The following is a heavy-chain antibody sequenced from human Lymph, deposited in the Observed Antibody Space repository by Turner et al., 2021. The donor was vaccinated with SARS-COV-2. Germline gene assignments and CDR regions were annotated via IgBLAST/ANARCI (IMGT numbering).Heavy chain of an antibody. CDR3: AKDPNWYVLSAVDY. V-gene: IGHV3-23*01. J-gene: IGHJ4*02. CDR2: ISRSGVST. Sequence: EVQQLDYGGGLVQPGGTLRLTCAASGFTISSYAMSCVRRAPWKGLDWVSTISRSGVSTYYADSVKGRFTFSRDNSKNTLYLLMNSLRAEDTAVYYCAKDPNWYVLSAVDYWGQGTLVTVSS. CDR1: GFTISSYA. D-gene: IGHD1-1*01.